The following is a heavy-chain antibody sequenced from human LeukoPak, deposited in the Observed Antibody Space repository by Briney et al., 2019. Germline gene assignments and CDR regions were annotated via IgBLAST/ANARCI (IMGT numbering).Heavy chain of an antibody. CDR2: INPSGGST. CDR1: GYTFTSYY. D-gene: IGHD2-21*02. CDR3: ARDAPEYCGGDCYPF. V-gene: IGHV1-46*01. Sequence: ASVKVSRKASGYTFTSYYMHWVRQAPGQGLEWMGIINPSGGSTSYAQKFQGRVTMTRDTSTSTVYMELSSLRSEDTAVYYCARDAPEYCGGDCYPFWGQGTLVTVSS. J-gene: IGHJ4*02.